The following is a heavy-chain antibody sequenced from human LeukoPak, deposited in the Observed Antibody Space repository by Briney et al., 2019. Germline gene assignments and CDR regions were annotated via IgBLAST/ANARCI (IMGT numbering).Heavy chain of an antibody. D-gene: IGHD2-2*01. Sequence: GASVKVSCKASGYTFTGYYMHWVRQAPGQGLEWMGWINPNSGGTNYAQKFQGWVTMTRDTSISTAYMELSRLRSDDTAVYYCAGCSDMVVVPAAGPFDYWGQGTLVAVSS. CDR2: INPNSGGT. J-gene: IGHJ4*02. V-gene: IGHV1-2*04. CDR3: AGCSDMVVVPAAGPFDY. CDR1: GYTFTGYY.